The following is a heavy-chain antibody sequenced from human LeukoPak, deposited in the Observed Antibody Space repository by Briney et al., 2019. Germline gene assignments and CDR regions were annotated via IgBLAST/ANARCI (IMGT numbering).Heavy chain of an antibody. CDR2: INHSGST. D-gene: IGHD4-23*01. V-gene: IGHV4-34*01. Sequence: SETLSLTCAVYGGSFSGYYWSWIRQPPGKGLEWIGEINHSGSTNYNPSLKSRVTISVDTSKNQFPLKLSSVTAADTAVYYCARLPLPTVARGPIDYWGQGTLVTVSS. CDR1: GGSFSGYY. J-gene: IGHJ4*02. CDR3: ARLPLPTVARGPIDY.